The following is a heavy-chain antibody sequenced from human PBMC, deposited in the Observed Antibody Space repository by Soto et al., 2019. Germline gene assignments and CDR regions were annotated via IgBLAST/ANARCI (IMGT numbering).Heavy chain of an antibody. Sequence: EVQLVESGGGLVQPGGSLRLSCAGSGFIFSNHNMNWVRQAPGRGLEWVAYISSTGTTIYYADSVKGRFIVSRDNAKNSLYLEMNSLRAEDTAVYYCARSVLWGQGTLVTVSS. CDR3: ARSVL. CDR1: GFIFSNHN. V-gene: IGHV3-48*01. J-gene: IGHJ4*02. CDR2: ISSTGTTI.